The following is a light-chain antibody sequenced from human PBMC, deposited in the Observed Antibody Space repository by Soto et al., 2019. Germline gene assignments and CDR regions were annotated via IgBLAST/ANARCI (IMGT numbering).Light chain of an antibody. CDR2: DAS. J-gene: IGKJ1*01. V-gene: IGKV1-5*01. CDR1: QSISHW. Sequence: DIQMTQSPATLSASVGDSVTITCRASQSISHWLAWYQQKPGKAPKFLIYDASSLESGVPSRFSGSGSGTEFTLTISSLQPDDFATYYCQQYDSVLGTCGPGTKGDIK. CDR3: QQYDSVLGT.